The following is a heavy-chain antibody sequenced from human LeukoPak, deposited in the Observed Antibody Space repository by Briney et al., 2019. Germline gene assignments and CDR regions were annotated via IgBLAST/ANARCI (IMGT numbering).Heavy chain of an antibody. CDR1: GYTFTGYF. V-gene: IGHV1-2*02. CDR2: INPDSGYT. J-gene: IGHJ4*02. D-gene: IGHD1-26*01. CDR3: SRRSGSYYYFDY. Sequence: DSVKVSCKASGYTFTGYFMHWVRQAPGQGLELMGWINPDSGYTNYAQKFQGRVTMTRDTSISTTYMELSRLRSDDTAVYYCSRRSGSYYYFDYWGQGTLLTVSS.